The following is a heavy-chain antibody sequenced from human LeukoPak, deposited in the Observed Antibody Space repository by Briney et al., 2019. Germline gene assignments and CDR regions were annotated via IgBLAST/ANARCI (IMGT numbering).Heavy chain of an antibody. D-gene: IGHD6-6*01. CDR2: MNPNSGNT. J-gene: IGHJ6*03. CDR3: ARALDHHYYYYYYMDV. Sequence: ASVKVSCKASGYTFTSYDINWVRQATGQGLEWMGWMNPNSGNTGYAQKFQGRVTITRNTSISTAYMELSSLRSEDTAVYYCARALDHHYYYYYYMDVWGKGTTVTVSS. V-gene: IGHV1-8*03. CDR1: GYTFTSYD.